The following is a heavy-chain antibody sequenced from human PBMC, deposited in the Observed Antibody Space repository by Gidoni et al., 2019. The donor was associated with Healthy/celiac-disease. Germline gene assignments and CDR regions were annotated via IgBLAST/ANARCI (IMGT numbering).Heavy chain of an antibody. J-gene: IGHJ6*02. V-gene: IGHV1-18*04. Sequence: QVQLVQSGAEVKKPGASVKVSCKASGYTFPTYGIRGVRQAPGQGLEWMGWISAYNGNTNYAQKLQGRVTMTTDTSTSTADMELRSLRSDDTAVYYCARDRGLTTGWYYHYYYYGMDVWGQGTTVTVSS. CDR2: ISAYNGNT. CDR3: ARDRGLTTGWYYHYYYYGMDV. D-gene: IGHD6-19*01. CDR1: GYTFPTYG.